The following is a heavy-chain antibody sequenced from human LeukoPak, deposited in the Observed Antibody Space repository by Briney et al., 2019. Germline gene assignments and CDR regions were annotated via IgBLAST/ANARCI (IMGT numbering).Heavy chain of an antibody. V-gene: IGHV3-30*18. Sequence: GGSLRLSCAASGFTFSSYGMHWVRQAPGKGLEWVAVISYDGSNKYYADSVKGRFTISRDNSKNTLYLQMNRLRAEDTAVYYCAKGGVGATGYYFDYWGQGTLVTVSS. CDR3: AKGGVGATGYYFDY. J-gene: IGHJ4*02. D-gene: IGHD1-26*01. CDR1: GFTFSSYG. CDR2: ISYDGSNK.